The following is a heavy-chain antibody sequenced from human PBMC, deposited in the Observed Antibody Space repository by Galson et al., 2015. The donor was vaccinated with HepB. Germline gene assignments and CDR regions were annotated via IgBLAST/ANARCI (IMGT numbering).Heavy chain of an antibody. V-gene: IGHV1-18*01. CDR3: ARVQEGVVVAATRGAAFDI. D-gene: IGHD2-15*01. Sequence: SVKVSCKASGYTFTSYGISWVRQAPGQGLEWMGWISAYNGNTNYAQKLQGRVTMTTDTSTSTAYMELRSLRSDDTAVYYCARVQEGVVVAATRGAAFDIWGQGTMVTVSS. CDR2: ISAYNGNT. J-gene: IGHJ3*02. CDR1: GYTFTSYG.